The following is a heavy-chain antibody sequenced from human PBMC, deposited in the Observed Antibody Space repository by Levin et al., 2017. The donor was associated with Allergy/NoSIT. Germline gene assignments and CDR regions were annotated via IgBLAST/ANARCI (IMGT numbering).Heavy chain of an antibody. D-gene: IGHD2-2*01. CDR2: IIPMFGTP. J-gene: IGHJ6*02. Sequence: ASVKVSCKTSGGPFSSYAISWVRQAPGQGLEWMGGIIPMFGTPNYAQKFLGRVTITADESTSTAYMELSSLRFEDTAVYYCARDICSSTNCESGYYYYVMDVWGQGTTVTVSS. V-gene: IGHV1-69*13. CDR3: ARDICSSTNCESGYYYYVMDV. CDR1: GGPFSSYA.